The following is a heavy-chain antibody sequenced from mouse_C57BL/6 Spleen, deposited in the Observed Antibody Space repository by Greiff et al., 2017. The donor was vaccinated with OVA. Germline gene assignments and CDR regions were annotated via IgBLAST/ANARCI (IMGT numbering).Heavy chain of an antibody. D-gene: IGHD2-4*01. CDR3: ARVAGDYPYYYAMDY. Sequence: QVQLQQSGAELVKPGASVKLSCKASGYTFTSYWMHWVKQRPGQGLEWIGMIHPNSGSTNYNEKFKSKATLTVDKSSSTAYMQLSSLTSEDSAVYYCARVAGDYPYYYAMDYWGQGTSVTVSS. V-gene: IGHV1-64*01. J-gene: IGHJ4*01. CDR2: IHPNSGST. CDR1: GYTFTSYW.